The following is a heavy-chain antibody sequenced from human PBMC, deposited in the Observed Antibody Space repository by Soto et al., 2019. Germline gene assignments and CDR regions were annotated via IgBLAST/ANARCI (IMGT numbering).Heavy chain of an antibody. CDR1: GGSFSDDY. Sequence: QVQIEQWGAGLLKPSETLSLTCAVYGGSFSDDYWSWIRQSPGKGLEWIGEINHSGSTNYNPSLNSRFAISVDTSKNQVSLKLTSVTAADTAVYFRGRRPKAMVVPNFWGQGTLVTVSS. CDR2: INHSGST. V-gene: IGHV4-34*01. J-gene: IGHJ1*01. D-gene: IGHD2-21*01. CDR3: GRRPKAMVVPNF.